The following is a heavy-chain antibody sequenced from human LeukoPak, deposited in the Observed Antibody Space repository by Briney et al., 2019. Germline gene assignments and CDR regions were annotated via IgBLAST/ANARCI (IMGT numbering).Heavy chain of an antibody. CDR3: ARFPGADYFDY. CDR1: GFTFSSYE. Sequence: GGSLRLSCAASGFTFSSYEVNWVRQAPGKGLEWISYISSSGSTIYYADSVKGRFTISRDNPKNSLYLQMNSLRAEDTAVYYCARFPGADYFDYWGQGTLVTVSS. D-gene: IGHD3-10*01. J-gene: IGHJ4*02. CDR2: ISSSGSTI. V-gene: IGHV3-48*03.